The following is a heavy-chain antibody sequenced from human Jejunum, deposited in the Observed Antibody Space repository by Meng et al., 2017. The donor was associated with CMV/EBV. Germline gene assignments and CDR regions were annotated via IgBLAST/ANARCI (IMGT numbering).Heavy chain of an antibody. V-gene: IGHV1-2*02. D-gene: IGHD6-19*01. CDR2: INANSGAT. J-gene: IGHJ4*02. CDR1: GFTFTDYY. CDR3: ARDGVSSVTDLDY. Sequence: KASGFTFTDYYLYWVRQAPGQGLEYMGWINANSGATGCAQKFQGRVSMTRDTSISTIYMELGGLRPDDTAVYYCARDGVSSVTDLDYWGQGTPVTVSS.